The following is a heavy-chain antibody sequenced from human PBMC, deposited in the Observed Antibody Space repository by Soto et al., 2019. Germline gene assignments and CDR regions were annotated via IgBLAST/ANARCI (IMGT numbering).Heavy chain of an antibody. V-gene: IGHV3-23*01. J-gene: IGHJ4*02. CDR3: AKQPYLRTTVTTYFDY. Sequence: GGSLRLSCAASGFTFSIYAMSWVRQAPGKGLEWVSAISGSGGSTYYADSVKGRFTISRDNSKNTLYLQMNSLRAEDTAVYYCAKQPYLRTTVTTYFDYWGQGTLVTVSS. D-gene: IGHD4-17*01. CDR2: ISGSGGST. CDR1: GFTFSIYA.